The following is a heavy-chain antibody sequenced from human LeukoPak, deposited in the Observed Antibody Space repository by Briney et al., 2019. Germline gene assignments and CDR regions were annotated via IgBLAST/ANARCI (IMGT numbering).Heavy chain of an antibody. CDR3: LGYYSGSPN. Sequence: GGSLRLTCAASGFTFSYNWMHWVRQAPGKGLVWVSRISSDGRTTHYADSVKGRFTISRDSAKNTLFLQMNDLRAEDTAVYYCLGYYSGSPNWGQGTLVTVSS. CDR2: ISSDGRTT. CDR1: GFTFSYNW. J-gene: IGHJ4*02. D-gene: IGHD3-10*01. V-gene: IGHV3-74*01.